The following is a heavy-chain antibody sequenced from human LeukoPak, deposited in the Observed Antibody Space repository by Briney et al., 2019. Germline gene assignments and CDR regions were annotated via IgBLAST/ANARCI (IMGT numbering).Heavy chain of an antibody. CDR1: GGSISSSSYY. J-gene: IGHJ6*03. D-gene: IGHD5-24*01. Sequence: SETLSLTCTVSGGSISSSSYYWGWIRQPPGKGLEWIGSIHYSGSTNYNPSLKSRVTISVDTSKNQFSLKLSSVTAAETAVYYCAREGRYRYGYNEYHSYMDIWGKGTTVTVSS. CDR3: AREGRYRYGYNEYHSYMDI. CDR2: IHYSGST. V-gene: IGHV4-39*07.